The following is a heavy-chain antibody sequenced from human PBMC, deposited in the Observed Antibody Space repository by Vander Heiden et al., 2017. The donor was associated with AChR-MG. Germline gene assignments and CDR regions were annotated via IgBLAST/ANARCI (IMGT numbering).Heavy chain of an antibody. CDR2: IYYGGRT. D-gene: IGHD3-9*01. J-gene: IGHJ4*02. CDR1: GDSITIRYYS. Sequence: QLQLQESGPGLVKPSETLSLTCSDSGDSITIRYYSWAWTRRPPGKGLEWLGSIYYGGRTYYNPSLKSRVTIYVDTSRNELSLKLSSVTDADTAVYYCGRHRPGPGYYSPFDYWGLGTLVTVSS. V-gene: IGHV4-39*01. CDR3: GRHRPGPGYYSPFDY.